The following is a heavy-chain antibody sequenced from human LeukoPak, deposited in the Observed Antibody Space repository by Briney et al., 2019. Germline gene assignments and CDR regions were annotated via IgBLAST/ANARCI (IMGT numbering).Heavy chain of an antibody. D-gene: IGHD4-17*01. Sequence: PGGSLRLSCAASGFTFSSYAMNWVRQAPGKGLEWISHIRGSGTTDYADSVKGRFTISRDNAKNSLYLQLSSLRAEDTAVYYCARDYDYGFDNWGQGTLVTVSS. V-gene: IGHV3-48*01. CDR2: IRGSGTT. CDR1: GFTFSSYA. CDR3: ARDYDYGFDN. J-gene: IGHJ4*02.